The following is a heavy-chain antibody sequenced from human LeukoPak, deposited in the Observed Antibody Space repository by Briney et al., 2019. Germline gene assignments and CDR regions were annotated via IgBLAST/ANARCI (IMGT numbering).Heavy chain of an antibody. CDR3: AKDVRFLEWSLDS. CDR2: ISYEGSNQ. V-gene: IGHV3-30*18. Sequence: PGRSLRLSCAASGFSLRNHGMHWVRQAPGRGLEWMAFISYEGSNQHYAESVKGRFSISRDNSKNTMYLQMNSLKTEDTGVYHCAKDVRFLEWSLDSWGQGTQVIVSS. D-gene: IGHD3-3*01. CDR1: GFSLRNHG. J-gene: IGHJ4*02.